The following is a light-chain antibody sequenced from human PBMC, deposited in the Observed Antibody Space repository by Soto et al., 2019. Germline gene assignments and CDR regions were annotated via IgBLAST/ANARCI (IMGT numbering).Light chain of an antibody. J-gene: IGKJ1*01. CDR1: QSVSSN. Sequence: IVLIPSPATLSLSPGARCALSCRASQSVSSNLAWYQQKPGQAPRLLIYGASTRATGIPARFSGSGSGTEFTLTISSLQSEDFAVYYCQQYNNWPPWTFGQGTKVDTK. CDR3: QQYNNWPPWT. V-gene: IGKV3-15*01. CDR2: GAS.